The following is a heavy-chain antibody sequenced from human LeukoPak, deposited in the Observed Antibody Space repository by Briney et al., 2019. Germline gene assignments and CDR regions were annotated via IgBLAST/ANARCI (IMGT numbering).Heavy chain of an antibody. V-gene: IGHV3-23*01. CDR2: ITGSGGSS. CDR3: AKEGDPNYYYYYGLDV. CDR1: GISFSNYP. Sequence: PGGSLRLSCAASGISFSNYPMTWVRQAPGKGLEWVSAITGSGGSSYYADSVGGRFTISRDNSKNRLYLQMNSLRAEDTAVYYCAKEGDPNYYYYYGLDVWGQGTTVTVSS. J-gene: IGHJ6*02. D-gene: IGHD2-21*02.